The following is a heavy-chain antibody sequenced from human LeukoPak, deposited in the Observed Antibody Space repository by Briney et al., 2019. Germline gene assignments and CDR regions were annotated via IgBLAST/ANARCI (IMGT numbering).Heavy chain of an antibody. V-gene: IGHV3-7*01. D-gene: IGHD5-18*01. Sequence: PGGSLRLSCAASGFTFSSYAMSWARQVPGKGLEWVANINQDGSEKYYVDSVKGRFTISRDNAKNSLYLQMNSLRAEDTAVYYCARGSAMVYYYMDVWGKGTTVTISS. CDR1: GFTFSSYA. CDR2: INQDGSEK. J-gene: IGHJ6*03. CDR3: ARGSAMVYYYMDV.